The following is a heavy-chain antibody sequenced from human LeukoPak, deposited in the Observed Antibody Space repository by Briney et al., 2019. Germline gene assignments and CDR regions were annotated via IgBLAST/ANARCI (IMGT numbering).Heavy chain of an antibody. V-gene: IGHV4-34*01. CDR1: GGSFSGYY. J-gene: IGHJ3*02. Sequence: PSETLSLTCAVYGGSFSGYYWSWIRQPPGKGLEWIGEINHRGSTNYNPSLKSRVTISVDTSKNQFSLKLSSVTAADTAVYYCARGWTPRGAFDIWGQGTMVTVSS. D-gene: IGHD1-1*01. CDR3: ARGWTPRGAFDI. CDR2: INHRGST.